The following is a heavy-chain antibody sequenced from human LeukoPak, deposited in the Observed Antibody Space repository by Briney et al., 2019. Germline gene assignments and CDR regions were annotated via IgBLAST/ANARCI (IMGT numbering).Heavy chain of an antibody. D-gene: IGHD6-19*01. CDR2: IYYSGST. Sequence: SETLSLTCTVSGGSISSGGYYWSWIRQHPGKGLEWIGYIYYSGSTYYNPSLKSRVTISVDTSKNQFSLKLSSVTAADTAVYYCARLKPVAPFDYWGQGTLVTVSS. V-gene: IGHV4-31*03. J-gene: IGHJ4*02. CDR3: ARLKPVAPFDY. CDR1: GGSISSGGYY.